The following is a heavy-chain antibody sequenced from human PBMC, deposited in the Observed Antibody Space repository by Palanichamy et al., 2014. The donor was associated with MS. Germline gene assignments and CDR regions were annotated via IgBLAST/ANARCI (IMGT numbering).Heavy chain of an antibody. J-gene: IGHJ5*02. CDR2: ISGSSSFI. V-gene: IGHV3-21*05. CDR3: ARDVADPPLQHFNFGP. D-gene: IGHD2-15*01. CDR1: GFTFSTYA. Sequence: EVQLMESGGGLVKPGGSLRLSCAASGFTFSTYAMNWVRQAPGKGLQWVAYISGSSSFIAYADSVKGRFTISRDDANNLVFLQMNSLRDEDTAVYYCARDVADPPLQHFNFGPWGQGTLVSVSS.